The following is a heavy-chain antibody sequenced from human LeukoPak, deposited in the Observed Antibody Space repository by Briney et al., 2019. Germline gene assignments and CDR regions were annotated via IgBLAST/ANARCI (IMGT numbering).Heavy chain of an antibody. CDR2: INPNSGGT. CDR3: ARDFADSGSYFTNFDY. V-gene: IGHV1-2*04. J-gene: IGHJ4*02. D-gene: IGHD1-26*01. CDR1: GYTFIDYY. Sequence: ASVKVSCKASGYTFIDYYMHWVRPAPGQGLEWMGWINPNSGGTNYAQKFQGWVTMTRDTSINTAYMELSRLRSDDTAVYYCARDFADSGSYFTNFDYWGQGTLVTVSS.